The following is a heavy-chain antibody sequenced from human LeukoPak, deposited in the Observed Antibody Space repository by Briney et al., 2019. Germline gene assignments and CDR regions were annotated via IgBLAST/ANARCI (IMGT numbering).Heavy chain of an antibody. CDR2: ISAYNGNT. CDR1: GYTFTSYG. CDR3: ARDLSGSSSWYFTEPRPYYFDY. J-gene: IGHJ4*02. D-gene: IGHD6-13*01. V-gene: IGHV1-18*01. Sequence: ASVTVSCKASGYTFTSYGISWVRQAPGQGLEWVGWISAYNGNTNYAQKLQGRVTMTTDTSTSTAYMELRSLRSDDTAVYYCARDLSGSSSWYFTEPRPYYFDYWGQGTLVTVSS.